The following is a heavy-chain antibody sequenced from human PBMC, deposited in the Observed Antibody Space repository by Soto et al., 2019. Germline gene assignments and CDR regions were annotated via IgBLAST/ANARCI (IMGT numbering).Heavy chain of an antibody. J-gene: IGHJ4*02. CDR3: AAVNKEPYILGSYWGYFDY. Sequence: GASVKVSCKASGFTFTSSAMQWVRQARGQRLEWIGWIVVGSGNTNYAQKFQERVTITRDMSTSTAYMELSSLRSEDTAVYYCAAVNKEPYILGSYWGYFDYWGQGTLVTVSS. V-gene: IGHV1-58*02. CDR1: GFTFTSSA. CDR2: IVVGSGNT. D-gene: IGHD3-16*01.